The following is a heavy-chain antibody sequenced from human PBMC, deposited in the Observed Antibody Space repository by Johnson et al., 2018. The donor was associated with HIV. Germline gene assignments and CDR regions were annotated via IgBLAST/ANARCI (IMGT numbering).Heavy chain of an antibody. J-gene: IGHJ3*02. D-gene: IGHD6-13*01. Sequence: HVQLVESGGGVVQPGRSLRLSCAASGFTFSNYGMHWVRQAPGKGLEWVAVISYDGSNKYYADSVKGRFTISRDNSKNTLYLQMNSLKTEDTAVYYCTTDIAAGADAFDIWGQGTMVTVSS. CDR2: ISYDGSNK. CDR1: GFTFSNYG. V-gene: IGHV3-30*03. CDR3: TTDIAAGADAFDI.